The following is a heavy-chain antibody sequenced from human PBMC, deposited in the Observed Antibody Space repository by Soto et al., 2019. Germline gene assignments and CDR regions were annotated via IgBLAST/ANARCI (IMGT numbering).Heavy chain of an antibody. CDR2: ISYDGSNK. D-gene: IGHD5-12*01. Sequence: LRLSCAASGFTFSSYGMHWVRQAPGKGLEWVAVISYDGSNKYYADSVKGRFTISRDNSKNTLYLQMNSLRAEDTAVYYCAEEATMSTFDYWGQGTLVTVSS. J-gene: IGHJ4*02. V-gene: IGHV3-30*18. CDR1: GFTFSSYG. CDR3: AEEATMSTFDY.